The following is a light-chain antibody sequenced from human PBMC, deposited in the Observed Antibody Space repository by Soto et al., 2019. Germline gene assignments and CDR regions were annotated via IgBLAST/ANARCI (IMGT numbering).Light chain of an antibody. Sequence: EIVLTQSPATLSLSPGERATLSCRASQTVTNNNLAWYQQKPGQAPRVLIYGASTRATGIPTRFSGSGSGTEFTLTISCLQSEDFAVYYCQQYSDWPLTFGGGTKVEI. CDR3: QQYSDWPLT. CDR1: QTVTNNN. V-gene: IGKV3-15*01. J-gene: IGKJ4*01. CDR2: GAS.